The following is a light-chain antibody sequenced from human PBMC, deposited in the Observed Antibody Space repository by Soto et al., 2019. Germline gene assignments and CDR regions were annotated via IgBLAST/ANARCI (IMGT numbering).Light chain of an antibody. CDR3: SSYTTVNTLL. CDR2: DVH. V-gene: IGLV2-14*01. J-gene: IGLJ3*02. Sequence: QSALTQPASVSGSLGQSIAISCTATSSDVGDYNSVSWYQHHPGKAPKLMVYDVHHRPPWISTRFSGSKSGNTASLTISGLQAEDEADYYCSSYTTVNTLLFGGGTKSPS. CDR1: SSDVGDYNS.